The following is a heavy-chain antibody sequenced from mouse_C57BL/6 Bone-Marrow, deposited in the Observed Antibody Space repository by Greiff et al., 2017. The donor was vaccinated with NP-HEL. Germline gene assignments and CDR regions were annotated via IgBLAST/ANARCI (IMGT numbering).Heavy chain of an antibody. CDR1: GFTFSDFY. CDR3: ARYADYEYAMDY. V-gene: IGHV7-1*01. Sequence: DVKLVESGGGLVQSGRSLRLSCATSGFTFSDFYMEWVRQAPGKGLEWIAASRNKANDYTTEYSASVKGRFIVSRDTSQSILYLQMNALRAEDTAIYYCARYADYEYAMDYWGQGTTVTVSS. CDR2: SRNKANDYTT. D-gene: IGHD2-4*01. J-gene: IGHJ4*01.